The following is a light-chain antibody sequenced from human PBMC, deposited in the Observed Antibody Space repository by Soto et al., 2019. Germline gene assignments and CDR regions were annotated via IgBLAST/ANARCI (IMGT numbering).Light chain of an antibody. V-gene: IGKV1-9*01. Sequence: IKLTQSPSSLSASVGDRVTITCRASQGISSYLAWYQQKPGKAPKFLIYAASTLQSGVPSRFSGSGSGTDFTLTISSLQPDDFATYYCQQYNTYPTFGQGTKVDNK. CDR1: QGISSY. CDR2: AAS. CDR3: QQYNTYPT. J-gene: IGKJ1*01.